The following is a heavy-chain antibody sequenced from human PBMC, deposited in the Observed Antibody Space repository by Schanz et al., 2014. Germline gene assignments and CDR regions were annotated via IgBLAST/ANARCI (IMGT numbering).Heavy chain of an antibody. Sequence: VQLVESGGGLVKPGGSLRLSCTASGFTFSDYYMTWIRQAPGKGLEWVSSISGSGGSTYYADSVKGRFTISRDNSKNTLYLQMNSLRAEDTALYYCSSRSLAHFDYWGQGTLVTVSS. V-gene: IGHV3-23*04. J-gene: IGHJ4*02. CDR1: GFTFSDYY. CDR2: ISGSGGST. CDR3: SSRSLAHFDY.